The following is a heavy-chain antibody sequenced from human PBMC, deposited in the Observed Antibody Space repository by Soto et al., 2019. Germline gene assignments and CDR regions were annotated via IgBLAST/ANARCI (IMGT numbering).Heavy chain of an antibody. CDR2: FDPEDGET. CDR1: GYTLTELS. D-gene: IGHD6-19*01. J-gene: IGHJ4*02. Sequence: ASVKVSCKVSGYTLTELSMHWVRQAPGKGLEWMGGFDPEDGETIYAQKFQGRVTMTEDTSTDTAYMELSSLRSEDAAVYYCATSSGWVGYPDYWGQGTLVTVSP. CDR3: ATSSGWVGYPDY. V-gene: IGHV1-24*01.